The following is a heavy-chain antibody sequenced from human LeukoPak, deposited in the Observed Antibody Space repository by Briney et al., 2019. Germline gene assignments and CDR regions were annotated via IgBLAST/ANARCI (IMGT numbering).Heavy chain of an antibody. J-gene: IGHJ5*02. Sequence: GGSLRLSCAASGLAFSSHWMHWVRQAPGEGEVWVSRITNGGSSTTYADSVKGRFTISRDNAKNMLYLQVNSLRAEDTAVYYCVRGRGSYGWFDPWGQGTLVTVSS. CDR1: GLAFSSHW. D-gene: IGHD3-10*01. CDR3: VRGRGSYGWFDP. V-gene: IGHV3-74*01. CDR2: ITNGGSST.